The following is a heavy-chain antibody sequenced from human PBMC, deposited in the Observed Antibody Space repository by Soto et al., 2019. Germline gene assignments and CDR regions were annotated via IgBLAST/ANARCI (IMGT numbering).Heavy chain of an antibody. V-gene: IGHV1-2*02. CDR2: INPYTGQT. D-gene: IGHD3-10*01. CDR3: AIDPIGGGTTYYCDY. Sequence: QVQLVQSGGEMKKPGASVKVSCKASGYTFTDYYMHWVRQTPGQVFEWVGWINPYTGQTASAQSFQGSVTMTRDTSKRTAYIELSSRRSADTATYFRAIDPIGGGTTYYCDYWGQGTLVTVSS. J-gene: IGHJ4*02. CDR1: GYTFTDYY.